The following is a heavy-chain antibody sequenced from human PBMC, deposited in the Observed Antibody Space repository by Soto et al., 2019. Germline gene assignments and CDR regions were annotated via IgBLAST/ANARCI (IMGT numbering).Heavy chain of an antibody. CDR1: GYASTSSA. Sequence: EASVKAALNASGYASTSSAMPLVRQAPGQGLEWMGWISAYNGNTNYAQKLQGRVTMTTDTSTSTAYMELRSLRSEDTAVYYCARTTLSTVVTPRHFDYWGQGTLVTVSS. V-gene: IGHV1-18*01. CDR3: ARTTLSTVVTPRHFDY. CDR2: ISAYNGNT. D-gene: IGHD4-17*01. J-gene: IGHJ4*02.